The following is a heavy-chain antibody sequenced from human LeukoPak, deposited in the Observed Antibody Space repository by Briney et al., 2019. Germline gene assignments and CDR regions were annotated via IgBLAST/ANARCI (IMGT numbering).Heavy chain of an antibody. V-gene: IGHV4-59*08. CDR3: ARATAYYVFWSGYYLDY. CDR2: IYYSGST. CDR1: GGSISSYY. J-gene: IGHJ4*02. Sequence: SETLSLTCTVSGGSISSYYWSWIRQPPGKGLEWIGYIYYSGSTNYNPSLKSRVTISVDTSKNQFSLKLSSVTAADTAVYYCARATAYYVFWSGYYLDYWGQGTLVTVSS. D-gene: IGHD3-3*01.